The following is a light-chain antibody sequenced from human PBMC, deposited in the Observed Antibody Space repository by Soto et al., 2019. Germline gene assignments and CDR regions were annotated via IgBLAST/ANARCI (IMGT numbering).Light chain of an antibody. CDR2: DAS. V-gene: IGKV1-5*01. CDR1: QGISSY. Sequence: DIQMTQSPSTLSASTGDRVTITCRASQGISSYLAWYQQKPGKAPKLLIYDASSLESGVPSRFSGSGSGTEFTLTISSLQPDDFATYYCQQYSSYPLTFGGGTKVDIK. J-gene: IGKJ4*01. CDR3: QQYSSYPLT.